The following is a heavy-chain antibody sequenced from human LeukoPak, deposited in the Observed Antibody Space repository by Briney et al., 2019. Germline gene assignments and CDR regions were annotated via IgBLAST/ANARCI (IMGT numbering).Heavy chain of an antibody. CDR2: IWYDGSNK. CDR1: GFTFSSYG. J-gene: IGHJ5*02. CDR3: ARAGSRNWFDP. Sequence: GGSLRLSCAASGFTFSSYGMHWVRQAPGKGLEWVGVIWYDGSNKYYADSVKGRFTISRDNSKNTLYLQMNSLRAEDTAVYYCARAGSRNWFDPWGQGTLVTVSS. D-gene: IGHD6-19*01. V-gene: IGHV3-33*01.